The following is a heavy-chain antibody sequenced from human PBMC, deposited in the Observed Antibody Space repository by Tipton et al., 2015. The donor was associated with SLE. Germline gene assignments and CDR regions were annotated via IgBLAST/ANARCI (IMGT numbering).Heavy chain of an antibody. CDR1: GFTFDDYG. CDR2: INWNGGST. V-gene: IGHV3-20*04. Sequence: SLRLSCVASGFTFDDYGMSWVRQAPGKGLECVSAINWNGGSTAYADSVKGRFTISRDNAKSSLYLQMNSLRAEDTAVYYCARGKYYFDYWGQGALVTVSS. J-gene: IGHJ4*02. D-gene: IGHD2/OR15-2a*01. CDR3: ARGKYYFDY.